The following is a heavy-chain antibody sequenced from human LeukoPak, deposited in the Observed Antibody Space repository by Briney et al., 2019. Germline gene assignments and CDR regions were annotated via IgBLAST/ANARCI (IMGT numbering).Heavy chain of an antibody. CDR2: INPNSGGT. CDR3: ARARGYSYETYNWFDP. D-gene: IGHD5-18*01. J-gene: IGHJ5*02. V-gene: IGHV1-2*02. CDR1: GYTFTGYY. Sequence: ASVKVSCKASGYTFTGYYMHWVRQAPGQGLEWMGWINPNSGGTNYAQKFQGRVTMTRDTSISTAYMELSRLRSDDTAVCYCARARGYSYETYNWFDPWGQGTLVTVSS.